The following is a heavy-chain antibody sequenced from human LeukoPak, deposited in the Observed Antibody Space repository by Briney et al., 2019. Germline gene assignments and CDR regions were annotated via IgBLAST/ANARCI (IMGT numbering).Heavy chain of an antibody. CDR2: ISGSGGST. D-gene: IGHD2-2*01. CDR3: AKDLVVVVPTYYFDY. Sequence: GGSLRLSCAASGFTFSSYAMSWVRQAPGKGLEWVSAISGSGGSTYYADSVKGRFTISRDNSKNTLYLQMNSLRAEDTAVYHCAKDLVVVVPTYYFDYWGQGTLVTVSS. V-gene: IGHV3-23*01. CDR1: GFTFSSYA. J-gene: IGHJ4*02.